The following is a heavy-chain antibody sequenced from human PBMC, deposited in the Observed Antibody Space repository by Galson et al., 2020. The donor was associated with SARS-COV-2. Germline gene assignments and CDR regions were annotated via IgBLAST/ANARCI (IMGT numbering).Heavy chain of an antibody. CDR2: ISYDGRNK. J-gene: IGHJ6*03. Sequence: GESLKISCAASGFTFSRYALHWVRQAPGKGLEWVAVISYDGRNKHYADSVKGRFTISRDNSKNTLYLQMNSLRPEDTAVYYCAKARVRGLSLTYSMDVWGQGTTVTVSS. CDR3: AKARVRGLSLTYSMDV. V-gene: IGHV3-30*04. D-gene: IGHD3-10*01. CDR1: GFTFSRYA.